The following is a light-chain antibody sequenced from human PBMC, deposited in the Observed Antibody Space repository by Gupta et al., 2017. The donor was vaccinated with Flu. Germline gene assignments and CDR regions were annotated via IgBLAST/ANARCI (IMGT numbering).Light chain of an antibody. Sequence: QSALTQPASVSGSPGPSITISCTGTSSDVGGYKYVSWYQQHPGKAPKLMIYDVSNRPSGVSNRFSGSKAGNTASLTISGLQDEDEADYYGSSFTSSRSWVFGGGAKLTVL. V-gene: IGLV2-14*01. CDR2: DVS. CDR3: SSFTSSRSWV. J-gene: IGLJ3*02. CDR1: SSDVGGYKY.